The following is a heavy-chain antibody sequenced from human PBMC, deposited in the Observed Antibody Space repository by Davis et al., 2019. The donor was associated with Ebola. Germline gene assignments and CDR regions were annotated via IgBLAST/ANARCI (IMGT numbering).Heavy chain of an antibody. Sequence: ASVKVSCKASGYTFTTYAMNWVRQAPGQGLELMGWVNTNTGNPTYAEGFTGRFVFSLDTSVSTAYLQINSLKTEDTAVYYCASLPDIWGQGTMVTVSS. CDR2: VNTNTGNP. CDR3: ASLPDI. V-gene: IGHV7-4-1*02. J-gene: IGHJ3*02. CDR1: GYTFTTYA.